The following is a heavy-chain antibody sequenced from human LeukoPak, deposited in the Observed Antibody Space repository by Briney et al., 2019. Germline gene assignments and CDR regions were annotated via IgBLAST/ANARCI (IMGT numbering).Heavy chain of an antibody. CDR2: IYTNGNT. V-gene: IGHV3-23*05. CDR1: GFIFRNYV. J-gene: IGHJ6*02. Sequence: GGSLRLSCAASGFIFRNYVMNWVRQAPGKGLEWVSGIYTNGNTRYADSVRGRFTISRDNSKNTLYLQMHSLRVDDTAVYYCAHLVWEYVGGLDVWGQGTTVTVSS. D-gene: IGHD3/OR15-3a*01. CDR3: AHLVWEYVGGLDV.